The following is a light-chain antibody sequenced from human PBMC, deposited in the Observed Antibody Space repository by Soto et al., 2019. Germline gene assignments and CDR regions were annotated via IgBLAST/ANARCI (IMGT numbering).Light chain of an antibody. CDR1: QGIRDD. V-gene: IGKV1-17*01. J-gene: IGKJ2*01. Sequence: DIQMTQSPSSLSASVGDRVTITCRASQGIRDDLGWYQQKPGKAPKRLIYSASRLQSGIPSRFSSSGFGTEFTLTISCLQPDDFATYYCLQHYDFPRWFGQGTKMDI. CDR2: SAS. CDR3: LQHYDFPRW.